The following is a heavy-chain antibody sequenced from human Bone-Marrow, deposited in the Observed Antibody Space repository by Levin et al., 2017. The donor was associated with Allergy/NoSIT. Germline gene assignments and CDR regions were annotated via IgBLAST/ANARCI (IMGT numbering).Heavy chain of an antibody. CDR3: ARGGSSGYYDY. D-gene: IGHD3-22*01. CDR1: GYTFTRYA. J-gene: IGHJ4*02. V-gene: IGHV7-4-1*02. CDR2: INTNTGNP. Sequence: AASVKVSCKASGYTFTRYAINWVRQAPGQGPECMGWINTNTGNPTFGQGFTGRFVFSLDTSVTTAYLQINSLKAEDTAVYYCARGGSSGYYDYWGQGTLVTVSS.